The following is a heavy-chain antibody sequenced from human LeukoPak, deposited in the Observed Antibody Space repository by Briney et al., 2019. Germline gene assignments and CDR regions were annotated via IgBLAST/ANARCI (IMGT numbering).Heavy chain of an antibody. D-gene: IGHD3-9*01. CDR3: ARKGGDW. J-gene: IGHJ4*02. CDR1: GGSISHYH. V-gene: IGHV4-59*08. CDR2: FYSIGNT. Sequence: ETLSLTCSVSGGSISHYHWTWIRQPPGKGLEWIGYFYSIGNTNYNPSLESRATISVDTSRNQVSLRLSSVTAADTAVYYCARKGGDWWGQGILVTVSS.